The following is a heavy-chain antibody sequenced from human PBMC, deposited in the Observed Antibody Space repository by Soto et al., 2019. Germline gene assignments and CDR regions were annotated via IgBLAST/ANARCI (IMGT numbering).Heavy chain of an antibody. J-gene: IGHJ6*02. CDR3: ARVSTVTLYYYYYGMDV. D-gene: IGHD4-17*01. CDR2: ISSSSSYI. V-gene: IGHV3-21*01. Sequence: GGSLRLSCAASGFTFSSYSMNWVRQAPGKGLEWVSSISSSSSYIYYADSVKGRFTISRDNAKNSLYLQMNSLRAEDTAVYYCARVSTVTLYYYYYGMDVWGQGTTVTVSS. CDR1: GFTFSSYS.